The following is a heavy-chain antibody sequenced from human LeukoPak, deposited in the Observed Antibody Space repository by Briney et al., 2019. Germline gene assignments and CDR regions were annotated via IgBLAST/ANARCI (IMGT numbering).Heavy chain of an antibody. Sequence: KPGGSLRLSCAASGFTFSDYCMSWIRQAPGKGLEWVSYISRRGSAIYYADSVKGRFTISRDNAKNSVHLQMNSLRAEDTAVYYCARTYSSIAFDPWGQGTLVTVSS. V-gene: IGHV3-11*01. CDR2: ISRRGSAI. D-gene: IGHD6-19*01. J-gene: IGHJ5*02. CDR3: ARTYSSIAFDP. CDR1: GFTFSDYC.